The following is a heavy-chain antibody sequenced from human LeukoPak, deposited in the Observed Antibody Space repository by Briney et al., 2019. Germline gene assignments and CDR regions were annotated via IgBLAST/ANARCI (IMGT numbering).Heavy chain of an antibody. Sequence: GGSLRLSCAASGFTFSSYGMHWVRQAPGKGLEWVAVISYDGSIKYYADSVKGRFAISRDNAKNSLYLQMNSLRVEDTAVYYCARVKVGASDYWGQGTLVTVSS. CDR1: GFTFSSYG. D-gene: IGHD1-26*01. J-gene: IGHJ4*02. V-gene: IGHV3-30*03. CDR3: ARVKVGASDY. CDR2: ISYDGSIK.